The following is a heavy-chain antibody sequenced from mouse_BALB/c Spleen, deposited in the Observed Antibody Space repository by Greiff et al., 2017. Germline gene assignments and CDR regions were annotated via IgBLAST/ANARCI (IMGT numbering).Heavy chain of an antibody. CDR2: IYPGDGDT. D-gene: IGHD2-3*01. J-gene: IGHJ4*01. V-gene: IGHV1-87*01. CDR3: ARDDGNYLWGAMDY. CDR1: GYTFTSYW. Sequence: QVQLQQSGAELARPGASVKLSCMASGYTFTSYWMQWVKQRPGQGLEWIGAIYPGDGDTRYTQKFKGKATLTADKSSSTAYMQLSSLASEDSAVYYCARDDGNYLWGAMDYWGQGTSVTVSS.